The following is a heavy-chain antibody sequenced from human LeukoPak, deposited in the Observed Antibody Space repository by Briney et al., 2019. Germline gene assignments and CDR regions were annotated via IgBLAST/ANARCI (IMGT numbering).Heavy chain of an antibody. J-gene: IGHJ4*02. Sequence: PGGSLRLSCAASGFTFSSYGMHWVRQAPGKGLEWVAFIRYDGSNKYYADSVKGRFTISRDNSKNTLYLQMNSLRAEDTAVYYCARDRGTMIVVVILDYWGQGTLVTVSS. CDR3: ARDRGTMIVVVILDY. D-gene: IGHD3-22*01. CDR1: GFTFSSYG. V-gene: IGHV3-30*02. CDR2: IRYDGSNK.